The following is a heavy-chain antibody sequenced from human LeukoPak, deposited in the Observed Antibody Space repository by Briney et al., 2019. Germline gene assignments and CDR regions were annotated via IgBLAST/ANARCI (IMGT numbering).Heavy chain of an antibody. D-gene: IGHD3-10*01. CDR3: ARDGQAYFITVVRGVNHWFDP. J-gene: IGHJ5*02. CDR1: GFTFSSYW. Sequence: GGSLRLSCAASGFTFSSYWMNWVRQAPGKGLEWVANIKQDGSEKYYVDSVKGRFTISRDNAKNSLYLQMNSLRAEDTAVYYCARDGQAYFITVVRGVNHWFDPWGQGTLVTVSS. V-gene: IGHV3-7*01. CDR2: IKQDGSEK.